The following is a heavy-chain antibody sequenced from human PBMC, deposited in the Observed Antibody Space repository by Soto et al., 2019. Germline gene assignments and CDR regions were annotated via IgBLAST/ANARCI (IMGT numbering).Heavy chain of an antibody. CDR3: AKDISGRPRGIVWTNWFDP. Sequence: GGSLRLSCAASGFTFSSYGMHWVRQAPGKGLEWVAVISYDGSNKYYADSVKGRFTISRDNSKNTLYLQMNSLRAEDTAVYYCAKDISGRPRGIVWTNWFDPWGQGTLVTVSS. J-gene: IGHJ5*02. CDR2: ISYDGSNK. V-gene: IGHV3-30*18. CDR1: GFTFSSYG. D-gene: IGHD2-15*01.